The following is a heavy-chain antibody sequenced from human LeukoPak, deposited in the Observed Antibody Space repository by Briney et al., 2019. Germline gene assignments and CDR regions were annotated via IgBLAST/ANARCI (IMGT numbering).Heavy chain of an antibody. CDR2: IRYDGSNK. CDR1: GFTFSSYG. Sequence: GGSLRLSCAASGFTFSSYGMHWVRQAPGKGLEWVAFIRYDGSNKYYADSVKGRFTISRDNSKNTLYLQMNSLRAEDTAVYYCAKDYPIYSSSTTCASFDYWGQGTPVTVSS. CDR3: AKDYPIYSSSTTCASFDY. V-gene: IGHV3-30*02. J-gene: IGHJ4*02. D-gene: IGHD2-2*01.